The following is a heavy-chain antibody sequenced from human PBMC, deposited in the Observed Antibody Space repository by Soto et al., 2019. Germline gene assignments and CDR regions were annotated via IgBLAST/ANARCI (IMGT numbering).Heavy chain of an antibody. CDR1: GGSISSRNSY. Sequence: SXETRSLPCTVSGGSISSRNSYWGWIRQPPGKGLEWIGSFHYSGSTYYNPSLKSRVTISVDTSKNQLSLRVTSVTAADTAVYYCARGFGRSHFDYWGQGTLVTVSS. CDR3: ARGFGRSHFDY. V-gene: IGHV4-39*01. CDR2: FHYSGST. J-gene: IGHJ4*02. D-gene: IGHD3-16*01.